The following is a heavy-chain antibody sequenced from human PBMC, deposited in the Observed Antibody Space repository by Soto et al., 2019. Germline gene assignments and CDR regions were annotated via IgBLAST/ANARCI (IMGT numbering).Heavy chain of an antibody. CDR3: ARGTRFDAFDV. Sequence: QDPLVQSGAEVRKPGASVKVSCKASGYIFTTYGIGWVRQAPGQGLEWMGWISADKGNTDYAQKLQGRFTMTTDTSTDTAYMELGSLRSDDTAVYYCARGTRFDAFDVWGQGTMVTVSS. CDR2: ISADKGNT. J-gene: IGHJ3*01. CDR1: GYIFTTYG. D-gene: IGHD1-1*01. V-gene: IGHV1-18*01.